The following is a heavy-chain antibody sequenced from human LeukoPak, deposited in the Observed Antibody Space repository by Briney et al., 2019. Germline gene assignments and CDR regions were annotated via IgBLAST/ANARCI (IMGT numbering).Heavy chain of an antibody. V-gene: IGHV3-23*01. CDR2: ISGSGGST. Sequence: GGSLSLSCAASGFTFSSYGMSWVRQAPGKGLEWVSAISGSGGSTYYADSVKGRFTISRDNSKNTLYLQMNSLRAEDTAVYYCAKDTFPDYYDSKGSFDYWGQGTLVTVSS. CDR3: AKDTFPDYYDSKGSFDY. CDR1: GFTFSSYG. J-gene: IGHJ4*02. D-gene: IGHD3-22*01.